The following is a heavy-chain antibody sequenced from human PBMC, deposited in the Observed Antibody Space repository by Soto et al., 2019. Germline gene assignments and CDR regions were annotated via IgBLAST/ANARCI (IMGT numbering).Heavy chain of an antibody. J-gene: IGHJ6*02. D-gene: IGHD5-12*01. Sequence: PSQTLSLTCSISGDSVSSNSAAWNWIRQSPSRGLEWLGRTYYRSKWYNDYAVSVKSRITINPDTSKNQFSLQLNSVTPEDTAVYYCARGDLAILYYYYGMDVWGQGTTVTVSS. CDR3: ARGDLAILYYYYGMDV. V-gene: IGHV6-1*01. CDR2: TYYRSKWYN. CDR1: GDSVSSNSAA.